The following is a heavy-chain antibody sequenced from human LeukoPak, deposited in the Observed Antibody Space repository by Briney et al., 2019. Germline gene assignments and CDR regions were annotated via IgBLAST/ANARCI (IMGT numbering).Heavy chain of an antibody. J-gene: IGHJ5*02. V-gene: IGHV3-74*01. CDR1: GFTFSSYW. CDR3: ARDRMVRGVIITYNWFDP. Sequence: GGSLRLSCAASGFTFSSYWMHWVHQAPGKGLVWVSRINSDGSSTSYADSVKGRFTISRDNAKNTLYLQMNSLRAEDTAVYYCARDRMVRGVIITYNWFDPWGQGTLVTVSS. D-gene: IGHD3-10*01. CDR2: INSDGSST.